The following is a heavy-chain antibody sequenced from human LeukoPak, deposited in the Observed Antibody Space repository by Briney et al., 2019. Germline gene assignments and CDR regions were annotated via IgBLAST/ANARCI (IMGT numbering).Heavy chain of an antibody. V-gene: IGHV4-31*03. J-gene: IGHJ4*02. CDR1: GGSISSGGYY. CDR3: ASTGSSSFPDY. Sequence: SETLSLTCTVSGGSISSGGYYWSWIRQHPGKGLEWIGYIYYSGSTYYNPSLKSRVTISVDTSKNQFSLKLSSVTAADTAVHYCASTGSSSFPDYWGQGTLVTVSS. CDR2: IYYSGST. D-gene: IGHD6-13*01.